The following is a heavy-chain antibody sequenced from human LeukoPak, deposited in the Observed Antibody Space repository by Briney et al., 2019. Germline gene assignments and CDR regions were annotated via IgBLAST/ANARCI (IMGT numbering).Heavy chain of an antibody. D-gene: IGHD2-2*01. CDR1: GYTFTSCD. J-gene: IGHJ3*02. CDR2: ISAYNGNT. Sequence: ASVKVSCKASGYTFTSCDINWVRQAPGQGLEWMGWISAYNGNTNYAQKLQGRVTMTTDTSTSTAYMELRSLRSDDTAVYYCARESHCSSTSCYQAFDIWGQGTMVTVSS. CDR3: ARESHCSSTSCYQAFDI. V-gene: IGHV1-18*01.